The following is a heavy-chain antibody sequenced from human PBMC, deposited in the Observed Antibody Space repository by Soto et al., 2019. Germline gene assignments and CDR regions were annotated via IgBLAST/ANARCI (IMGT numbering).Heavy chain of an antibody. CDR3: ARHPWRYYYYGMDV. J-gene: IGHJ6*02. Sequence: PSEALSLTCTVSGGSISSSSYYWGWIRQPPGKGLEWIGSIYYSGSTYYNPSLKSRVTISVDTSKNQFSLKLSSVTAADTAVYYCARHPWRYYYYGMDVWGQGTTVTVSS. V-gene: IGHV4-39*01. CDR2: IYYSGST. CDR1: GGSISSSSYY.